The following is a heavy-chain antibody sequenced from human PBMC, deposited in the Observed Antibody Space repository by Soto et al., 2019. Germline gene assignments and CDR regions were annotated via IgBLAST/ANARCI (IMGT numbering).Heavy chain of an antibody. J-gene: IGHJ6*02. CDR2: LSGSGGST. Sequence: EVQLLESGGGLVQPGGSLRLSCAASGFTFSSYAMNWVRQAPGEGLEWVSTLSGSGGSTYYADSVKGRFTISRDNSKNTLYLQMNSLRAEDTAVYSCTKNIGASGTNYYGMDVWGQGTTVTVSS. CDR3: TKNIGASGTNYYGMDV. V-gene: IGHV3-23*01. CDR1: GFTFSSYA. D-gene: IGHD6-13*01.